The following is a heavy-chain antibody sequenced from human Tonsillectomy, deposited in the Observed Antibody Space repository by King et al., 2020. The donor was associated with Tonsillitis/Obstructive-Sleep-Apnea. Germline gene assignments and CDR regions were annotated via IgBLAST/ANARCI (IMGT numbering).Heavy chain of an antibody. V-gene: IGHV3-30*01. CDR2: ISYDGNNK. CDR3: ARGYCSGGVCFFDY. J-gene: IGHJ4*02. D-gene: IGHD2-8*02. Sequence: QLVQSGGGVVQPGRSLRLSCAASGFTFSSFAMHWVRQAPGKGLEWVAVISYDGNNKNYADSVKGRFTISRDNSKNTLYLQMNSLRAEETAVYYCARGYCSGGVCFFDYWGQGTLVTVSS. CDR1: GFTFSSFA.